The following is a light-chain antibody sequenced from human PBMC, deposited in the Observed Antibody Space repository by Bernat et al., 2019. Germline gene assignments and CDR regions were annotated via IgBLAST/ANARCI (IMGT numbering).Light chain of an antibody. J-gene: IGKJ4*01. Sequence: DIQMTQSPSSLSASVGDRVTITCRATQDISKYLAWFQQKPGKAPKSLIYGASTLHSGVPSRFSGSGSGTDFTLTISSLQPDDLATYYCQQDDRYPLTFGGGTKVEVK. CDR1: QDISKY. V-gene: IGKV1-16*01. CDR3: QQDDRYPLT. CDR2: GAS.